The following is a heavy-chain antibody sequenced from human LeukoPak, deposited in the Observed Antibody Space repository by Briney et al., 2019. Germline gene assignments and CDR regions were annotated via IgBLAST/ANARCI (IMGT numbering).Heavy chain of an antibody. V-gene: IGHV3-7*01. Sequence: GGSLRLSCAASGIIFNNVWMNWVRQAPGKGLEWVANINQDGSEKHYVDSVKGRFTISRDNAKNSLYLQMNSLRVEDTAVYYCAREGVAAGIYFDYWGQGTLVTVSS. CDR3: AREGVAAGIYFDY. CDR1: GIIFNNVW. J-gene: IGHJ4*02. D-gene: IGHD6-13*01. CDR2: INQDGSEK.